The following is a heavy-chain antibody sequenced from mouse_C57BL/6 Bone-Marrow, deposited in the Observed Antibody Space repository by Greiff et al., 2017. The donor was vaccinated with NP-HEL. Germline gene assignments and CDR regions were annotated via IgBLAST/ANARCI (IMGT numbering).Heavy chain of an antibody. CDR1: GYSFTSYY. Sequence: QVHVKQSGPELVKPGASVKISCKASGYSFTSYYIHWVKQRPGQGLAWIGWLYPGSGNTKYNEKFKGKATLTADTSSSTAYMQLSSLTSEDSAVYYCAKGGYYGNPWFAYWGQGTLVTVSA. D-gene: IGHD2-1*01. CDR2: LYPGSGNT. J-gene: IGHJ3*01. CDR3: AKGGYYGNPWFAY. V-gene: IGHV1-66*01.